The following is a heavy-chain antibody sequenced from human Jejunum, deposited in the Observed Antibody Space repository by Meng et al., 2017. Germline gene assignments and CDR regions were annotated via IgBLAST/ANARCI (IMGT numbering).Heavy chain of an antibody. CDR1: GFSFSDYY. V-gene: IGHV3-11*01. CDR2: ISTSSKII. J-gene: IGHJ4*02. CDR3: ARPRDY. Sequence: GESLKISCEASGFSFSDYYMTWILQAPGKGLEWVAYISTSSKIIFYADSVKGRFIVSRDNARNSLFLQMNDLRADDTAVYYCARPRDYWDQGTLVTVSS.